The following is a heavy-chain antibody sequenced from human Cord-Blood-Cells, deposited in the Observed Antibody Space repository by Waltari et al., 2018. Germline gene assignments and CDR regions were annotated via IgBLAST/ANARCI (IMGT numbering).Heavy chain of an antibody. CDR1: GYTFTSYD. J-gene: IGHJ4*02. CDR3: ARGRIAAAGTPAGGDY. V-gene: IGHV1-8*01. CDR2: MNPNSGNT. Sequence: QVQLVQSGAEVKKPGASVKVSCKASGYTFTSYDINWVRQATGQGLEWMGWMNPNSGNTGYAQKFQGRVTMTRNTSISTAYMELSSLISEDTAVYYCARGRIAAAGTPAGGDYWGQGTLVTVSS. D-gene: IGHD6-13*01.